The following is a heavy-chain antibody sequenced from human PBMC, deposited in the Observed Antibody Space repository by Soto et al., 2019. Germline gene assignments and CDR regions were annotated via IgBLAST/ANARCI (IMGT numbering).Heavy chain of an antibody. Sequence: ASVKVSCKASGYTFAAYSMHWVRQAPGQGLEWVGWFNPNSGDTIYAQKFQGRVTLTRDTSIGTAYMELYSLTSDDTAVYYCAREASAVISLDYWGQGTLVTVSS. V-gene: IGHV1-2*02. CDR1: GYTFAAYS. CDR3: AREASAVISLDY. CDR2: FNPNSGDT. D-gene: IGHD6-19*01. J-gene: IGHJ4*02.